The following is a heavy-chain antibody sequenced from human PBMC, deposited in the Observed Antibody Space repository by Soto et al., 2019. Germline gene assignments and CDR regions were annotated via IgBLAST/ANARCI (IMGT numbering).Heavy chain of an antibody. Sequence: ASVKVSCKASGHTSIDYQIHWVRQAPGQGLEWMGWINSNGLGTTYAQTFQGRVSMTRDTARSTAYMELSRLRSDDTAVYYCAWYGSSGYGDFDYWGQGTLVTVSS. CDR2: INSNGLGT. CDR1: GHTSIDYQ. CDR3: AWYGSSGYGDFDY. D-gene: IGHD3-22*01. J-gene: IGHJ4*02. V-gene: IGHV1-2*02.